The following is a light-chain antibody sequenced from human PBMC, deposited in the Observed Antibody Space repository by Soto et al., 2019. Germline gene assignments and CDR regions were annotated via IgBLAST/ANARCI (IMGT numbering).Light chain of an antibody. CDR2: SNS. V-gene: IGLV1-40*01. CDR3: QSYDSSLSSYV. Sequence: QSVLTQPASVSGSPGQRVTISCTGSSSNIGAGYDVHWYQQLPGTAPKLLIYSNSNRPSGVPDRFSGSKSGSSASLAITGLQDEDEADYYCQSYDSSLSSYVFGSGTKVTVL. J-gene: IGLJ1*01. CDR1: SSNIGAGYD.